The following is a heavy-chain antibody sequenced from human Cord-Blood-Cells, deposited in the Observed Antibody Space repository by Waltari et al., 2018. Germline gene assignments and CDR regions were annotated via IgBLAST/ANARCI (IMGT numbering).Heavy chain of an antibody. Sequence: QVQLQQWVAGLLKPSETLSLTCAVYGGSFRGYYWSWIRQPPGKGLEWIGEINHSGSTNYNPTLKSRVTISVDTSKNQFSLKLSSVTAADTAVYYCARVLQRYFDLWGRGTLVTVSS. CDR2: INHSGST. V-gene: IGHV4-34*01. J-gene: IGHJ2*01. CDR3: ARVLQRYFDL. CDR1: GGSFRGYY.